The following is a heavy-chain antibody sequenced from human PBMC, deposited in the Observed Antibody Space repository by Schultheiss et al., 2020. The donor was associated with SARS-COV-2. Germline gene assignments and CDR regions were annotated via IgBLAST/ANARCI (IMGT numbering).Heavy chain of an antibody. D-gene: IGHD3-10*01. V-gene: IGHV4-59*08. Sequence: SETLSLTCTVSGGSISSYYWSWIRQPPGKGLEWIGRISDSGSTDYNPSLKSRVTISVDTSKNQFSLRLSSVTAADTAVYYCARRGGYYESGSYFDNWGQGTLVTVSS. CDR1: GGSISSYY. CDR2: ISDSGST. CDR3: ARRGGYYESGSYFDN. J-gene: IGHJ5*02.